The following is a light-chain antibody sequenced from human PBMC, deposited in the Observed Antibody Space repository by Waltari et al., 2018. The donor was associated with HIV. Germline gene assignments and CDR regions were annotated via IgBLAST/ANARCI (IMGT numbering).Light chain of an antibody. CDR2: EVT. V-gene: IGLV2-14*01. CDR3: SSYTRRGTVV. J-gene: IGLJ2*01. CDR1: SSDIGYYAH. Sequence: QSALTQPASVSGSPGQSIVLPCTGRSSDIGYYAHVSWYQQYPGQAPKALIYEVTSRPSGTSSRFSGSKSATTAFLAISKLQTDDEADYFCSSYTRRGTVVFGGGTRLTVL.